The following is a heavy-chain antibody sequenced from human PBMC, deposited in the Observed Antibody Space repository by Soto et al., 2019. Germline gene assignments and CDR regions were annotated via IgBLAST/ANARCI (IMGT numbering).Heavy chain of an antibody. CDR3: ATDLSYYYDSSGSPNL. Sequence: ASVKASCKASGYTFTSYAMNWVRQAPGQRLEWMGWIDADNGNTIYAQKFQGRVTMTEDTSTDTAYMELSSLRSEDTAVYYCATDLSYYYDSSGSPNLWGQGTLVTVSS. CDR1: GYTFTSYA. V-gene: IGHV1-3*01. CDR2: IDADNGNT. D-gene: IGHD3-22*01. J-gene: IGHJ4*02.